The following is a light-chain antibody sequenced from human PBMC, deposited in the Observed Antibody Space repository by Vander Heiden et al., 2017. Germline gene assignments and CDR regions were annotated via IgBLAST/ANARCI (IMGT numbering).Light chain of an antibody. V-gene: IGKV1-33*01. J-gene: IGKJ2*01. Sequence: DIQMTQSPSSLSASVGDRVTITCPASQDISDYLNWYQQKPGKAPRLLIYEASNLESGVPSRFSGSGSGTYFTFTISRLQPEDIATYYCQQFDNFPRVTFGQGTKLEIK. CDR1: QDISDY. CDR3: QQFDNFPRVT. CDR2: EAS.